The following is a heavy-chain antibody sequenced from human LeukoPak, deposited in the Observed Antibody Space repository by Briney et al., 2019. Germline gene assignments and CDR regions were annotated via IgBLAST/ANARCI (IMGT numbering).Heavy chain of an antibody. J-gene: IGHJ4*02. Sequence: PGGSLRLSCAASGFTFRSYSMNWVRQAPGKGLEWVSAIDPSSTYIYYADSVKGRFTISRDNAKNSLYLQMNSLRAEDTAVYYCASGYYMRYYFDYWGQGTLVTVSS. D-gene: IGHD3-3*01. CDR1: GFTFRSYS. CDR3: ASGYYMRYYFDY. CDR2: IDPSSTYI. V-gene: IGHV3-21*01.